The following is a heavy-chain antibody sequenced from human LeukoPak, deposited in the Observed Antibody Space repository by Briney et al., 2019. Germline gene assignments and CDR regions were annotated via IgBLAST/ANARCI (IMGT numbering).Heavy chain of an antibody. Sequence: ASVKVSCKVSGYTLTELSMHWVRQAPGQGLEWMGWINTNSGGTNYAQKFQGRVTMTRDTSITTAYLELSRLRSDDTAVYYCARNYYDSSGYNFSEDAFDIWGQGTMVTVSS. CDR2: INTNSGGT. CDR1: GYTLTELS. V-gene: IGHV1-2*02. CDR3: ARNYYDSSGYNFSEDAFDI. J-gene: IGHJ3*02. D-gene: IGHD3-22*01.